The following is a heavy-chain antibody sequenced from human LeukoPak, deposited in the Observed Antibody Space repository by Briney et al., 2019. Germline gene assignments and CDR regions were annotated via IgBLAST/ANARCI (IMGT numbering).Heavy chain of an antibody. Sequence: GGSLRLSCAASRFTFSNYVMHRVRQAPGKGLEWVAVISYDGSDKYYADSVKGRFTISRDNAKNSLFLQMNSLRAEDTAVYYCARVLRYCSGGNCYSGGLGYMDVWGKGTTVTISS. D-gene: IGHD2-15*01. CDR1: RFTFSNYV. J-gene: IGHJ6*03. CDR3: ARVLRYCSGGNCYSGGLGYMDV. V-gene: IGHV3-30*03. CDR2: ISYDGSDK.